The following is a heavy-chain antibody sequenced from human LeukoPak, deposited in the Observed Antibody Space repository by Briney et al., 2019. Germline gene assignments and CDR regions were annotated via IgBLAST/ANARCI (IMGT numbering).Heavy chain of an antibody. J-gene: IGHJ5*02. CDR3: ARLRWLPNWFDP. V-gene: IGHV4-34*01. D-gene: IGHD4-23*01. Sequence: SETLSLTCAVYGGSFSGYYWSWIRQPPGKGLEWIGEINHSGSTNYNPSLKSRVTISVDTSKNQFSLKLSSVTAADTAVYYCARLRWLPNWFDPLGQGTLVTVSS. CDR2: INHSGST. CDR1: GGSFSGYY.